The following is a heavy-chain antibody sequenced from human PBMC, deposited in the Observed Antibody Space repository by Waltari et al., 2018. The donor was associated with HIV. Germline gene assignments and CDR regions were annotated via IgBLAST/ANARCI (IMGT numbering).Heavy chain of an antibody. V-gene: IGHV4-38-2*01. D-gene: IGHD3-10*01. CDR1: GYSIRSGFY. CDR2: VYPSGSA. CDR3: ARYGSGTSFDY. Sequence: QVQLQESGPGLVKPSETPSLTCAVSGYSIRSGFYWGWIRQPPGKGLEWIGVVYPSGSATYNPSLKSRVSMSVDTSTNQFSLKLTSVTATDTAVYYCARYGSGTSFDYWGQGTRVTVSS. J-gene: IGHJ4*02.